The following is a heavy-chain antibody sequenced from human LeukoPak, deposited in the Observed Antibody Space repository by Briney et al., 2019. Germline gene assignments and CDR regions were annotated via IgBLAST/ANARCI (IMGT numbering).Heavy chain of an antibody. D-gene: IGHD2-15*01. J-gene: IGHJ4*02. CDR1: GFTFSTSW. Sequence: GGSLRLSCAASGFTFSTSWMHWLRQIPGKGLVWVSRINGDGSTSDYADSVKGRFTISRDNAKNTLYLQMNSLRAEDTAVYYCAWEYCSAGVCSRSFDYGGQGTLVTVSS. CDR3: AWEYCSAGVCSRSFDY. CDR2: INGDGSTS. V-gene: IGHV3-74*01.